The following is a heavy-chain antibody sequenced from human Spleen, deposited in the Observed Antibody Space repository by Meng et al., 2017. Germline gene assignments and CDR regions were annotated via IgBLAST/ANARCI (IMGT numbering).Heavy chain of an antibody. CDR1: GGSINSGGFY. Sequence: QVQLQESGPGLGQASPGRSPTSPVSGGSINSGGFYWSWIRPDPGKGLEGIGYIYSGGDTYYNPYLKSRLTISVDTSKNQCSLKLSSVTAADTAVYYCAVSRDGYNFDHWGQGTLVTVSS. V-gene: IGHV4-31*03. CDR2: IYSGGDT. J-gene: IGHJ4*02. CDR3: AVSRDGYNFDH. D-gene: IGHD5-24*01.